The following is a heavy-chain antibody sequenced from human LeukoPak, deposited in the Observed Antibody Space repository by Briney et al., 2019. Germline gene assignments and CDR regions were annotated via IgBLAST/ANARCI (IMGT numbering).Heavy chain of an antibody. CDR1: GGTFSSYT. V-gene: IGHV1-69*02. D-gene: IGHD3-3*01. CDR2: IIPISGIT. Sequence: SLNLSCTASGGTFSSYTISWVRQAPGQGLELMGMIIPISGITNYAQKLQGRVTITADKTTSTAYMELSSLRSEDTAVYYCARGHSTIFGVFPWDYWGQGSLVSVS. J-gene: IGHJ4*02. CDR3: ARGHSTIFGVFPWDY.